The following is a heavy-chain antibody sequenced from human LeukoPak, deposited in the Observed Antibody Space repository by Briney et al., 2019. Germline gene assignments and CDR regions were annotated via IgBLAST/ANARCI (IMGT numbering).Heavy chain of an antibody. J-gene: IGHJ6*03. V-gene: IGHV4-59*08. CDR2: ISYSVTT. CDR3: ARLRGSSLYYHYYYMDV. Sequence: SETLSLTCTVSGGSISSGYWSWIRQPPGRGLEWIGYISYSVTTKYNPSLKSRVTISVDTSKNQFSLKLSSVTAADTAVYYCARLRGSSLYYHYYYMDVWGKGTTVTISS. CDR1: GGSISSGY. D-gene: IGHD1-26*01.